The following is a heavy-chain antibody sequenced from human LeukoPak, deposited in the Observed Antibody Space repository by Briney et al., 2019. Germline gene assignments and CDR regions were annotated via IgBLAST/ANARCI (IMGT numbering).Heavy chain of an antibody. V-gene: IGHV1-69*05. J-gene: IGHJ4*02. Sequence: SVKVSCKASGGTFSSYAISWVRQAPGQGLEWMGRIIPIFDTANYAQKFQGRVTITTDESTSTAYMELSSLRSEDTAVYYCARSYSSGWYGNYYFDYWGQGTLVTVSS. D-gene: IGHD6-19*01. CDR2: IIPIFDTA. CDR1: GGTFSSYA. CDR3: ARSYSSGWYGNYYFDY.